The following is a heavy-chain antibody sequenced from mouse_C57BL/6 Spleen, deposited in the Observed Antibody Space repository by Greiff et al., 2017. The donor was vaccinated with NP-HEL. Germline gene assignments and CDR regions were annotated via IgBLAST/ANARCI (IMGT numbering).Heavy chain of an antibody. J-gene: IGHJ4*01. CDR3: ARYNGMDAMDY. CDR2: IRNKANGYTT. CDR1: GFTFTDYY. D-gene: IGHD1-1*01. V-gene: IGHV7-3*01. Sequence: EVQLQESGGGLVQPGGSLSLSCAASGFTFTDYYMSWVRQPPGKALEWLGFIRNKANGYTTEYSASVKGRFTISRDNSQSILYLQMNALRAEDSATYYCARYNGMDAMDYWGQGTSVTVSS.